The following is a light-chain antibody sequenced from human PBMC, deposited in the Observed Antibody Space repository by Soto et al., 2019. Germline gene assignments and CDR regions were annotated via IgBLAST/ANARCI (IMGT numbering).Light chain of an antibody. CDR2: KVS. CDR3: MQGTQWPYT. CDR1: QTLVYKDGNTY. J-gene: IGKJ2*01. V-gene: IGKV2-30*01. Sequence: DVVMTQSPLSLPVTLGQPASISCRSSQTLVYKDGNTYLNWFQQRPGQSPRRLIYKVSNRDSGVPDRFGGSGSGTEFTLTISRVEAEDLGIYYCMQGTQWPYTFGQGTKLEIK.